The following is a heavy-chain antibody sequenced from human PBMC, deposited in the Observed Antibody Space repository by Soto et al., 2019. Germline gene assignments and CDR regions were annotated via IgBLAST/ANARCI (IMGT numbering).Heavy chain of an antibody. Sequence: QVQLQESGPGLVKPSETLSLTCTVSGGSVSSGSYYWSWIRQPPGKGLEWIGYIYYSGSTNYNPSLLRRLTISLDTSNNQFSLKPSSVTAADTAVYYCARIIPVAGSLYYYYGMDVWGQGTTVTVSS. D-gene: IGHD6-19*01. V-gene: IGHV4-61*01. J-gene: IGHJ6*02. CDR3: ARIIPVAGSLYYYYGMDV. CDR2: IYYSGST. CDR1: GGSVSSGSYY.